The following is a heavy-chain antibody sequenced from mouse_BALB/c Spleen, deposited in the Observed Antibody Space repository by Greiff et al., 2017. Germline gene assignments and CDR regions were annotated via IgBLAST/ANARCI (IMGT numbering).Heavy chain of an antibody. CDR2: IRNKANGYTT. V-gene: IGHV7-3*02. CDR1: WFPLTYYY. Sequence: EVTPVASGGGLVQPGGSLRLSRATSWFPLTYYYMSWVRQPPGKALEWLGFIRNKANGYTTEYSASVKGRFTISRDNSQSILYLQMNTLRAEDSATYYCARDRDAYYAMDYWGQGTSVTVSS. J-gene: IGHJ4*01. CDR3: ARDRDAYYAMDY.